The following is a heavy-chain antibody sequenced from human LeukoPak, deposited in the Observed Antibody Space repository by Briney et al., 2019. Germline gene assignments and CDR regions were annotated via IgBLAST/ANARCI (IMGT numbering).Heavy chain of an antibody. CDR1: GGSFSGYY. D-gene: IGHD3-10*01. V-gene: IGHV4-34*01. J-gene: IGHJ2*01. CDR2: INHSGST. CDR3: ARHPPRITMVRGVSKNWYFDL. Sequence: SETLSLTCAVYGGSFSGYYWSWIRQPPGKGLEWIGEINHSGSTNYNPSLKSRVTISVDTSKNQFSLKLSSVTAADTAVYYCARHPPRITMVRGVSKNWYFDLWGRGTLVTVSS.